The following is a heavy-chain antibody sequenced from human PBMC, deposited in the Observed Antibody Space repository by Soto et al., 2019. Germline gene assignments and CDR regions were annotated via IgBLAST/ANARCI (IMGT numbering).Heavy chain of an antibody. V-gene: IGHV1-8*01. Sequence: ASVKVSCKASGYTFTSYDINWVRQATGQGLEWMGWMNPNSGNTGYAPKFQGRVTMTRDTSISTAYMELSSLRSEDTAVYYCARVFTMVRGAVGYWGQGTLVTVSS. CDR1: GYTFTSYD. D-gene: IGHD3-10*01. CDR3: ARVFTMVRGAVGY. J-gene: IGHJ4*02. CDR2: MNPNSGNT.